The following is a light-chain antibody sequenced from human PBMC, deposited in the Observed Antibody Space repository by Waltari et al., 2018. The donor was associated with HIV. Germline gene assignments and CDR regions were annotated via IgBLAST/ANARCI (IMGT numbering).Light chain of an antibody. CDR2: MNN. V-gene: IGLV1-47*01. J-gene: IGLJ2*01. Sequence: QSVLTQPPSASGTPGQRVPISCYGSSPNLGSHYVYWYQQLPGTAPKLLPDMNNQRPSGVPDRFSGAKSCTSASLAISGLRSEDEADYYCAAWGNSLSLLFGGGTKLTVL. CDR1: SPNLGSHY. CDR3: AAWGNSLSLL.